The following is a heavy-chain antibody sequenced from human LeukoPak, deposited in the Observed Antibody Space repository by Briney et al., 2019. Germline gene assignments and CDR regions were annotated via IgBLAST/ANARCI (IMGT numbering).Heavy chain of an antibody. CDR2: LSWNSGSI. CDR1: GFTFDDYA. CDR3: AKDMTYGDYSNDAFDI. D-gene: IGHD4-17*01. Sequence: GRSLRLSCAASGFTFDDYAMPWDRQAPGKGLAWASGLSWNSGSIGYADSVKGRFTISRDNAKNSLYLQMNSLRAEDTALYYCAKDMTYGDYSNDAFDIWGQGTMVTVSS. V-gene: IGHV3-9*01. J-gene: IGHJ3*02.